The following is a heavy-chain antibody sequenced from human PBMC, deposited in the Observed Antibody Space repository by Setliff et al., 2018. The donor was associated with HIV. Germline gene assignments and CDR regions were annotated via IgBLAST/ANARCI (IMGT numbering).Heavy chain of an antibody. Sequence: SETLSLTCAVYVGSFSGHYWIWIRQPPGKGLEWIGETNPSGSTKYNPSLKSRVTISVDRSKNQFSLKLTSVTAADTAVYYCARGQDLGATWTGYYYYYMDVWGKGTAVTV. V-gene: IGHV4-34*01. CDR2: TNPSGST. CDR3: ARGQDLGATWTGYYYYYMDV. D-gene: IGHD1-26*01. CDR1: VGSFSGHY. J-gene: IGHJ6*03.